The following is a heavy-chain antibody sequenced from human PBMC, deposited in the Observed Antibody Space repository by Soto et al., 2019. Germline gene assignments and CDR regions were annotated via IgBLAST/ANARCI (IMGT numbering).Heavy chain of an antibody. CDR1: GYTFTSYG. D-gene: IGHD2-2*01. CDR2: ISAYNGNT. J-gene: IGHJ3*02. CDR3: ACDLPSARPRGSEALDI. V-gene: IGHV1-18*01. Sequence: ASVKVSCKASGYTFTSYGISWVRQAPGQGLEWMGWISAYNGNTNYAQKLQGRVTMTTDTSTSTAYMELRSLRSDDTAVYYWACDLPSARPRGSEALDIWGQGTMVTVSS.